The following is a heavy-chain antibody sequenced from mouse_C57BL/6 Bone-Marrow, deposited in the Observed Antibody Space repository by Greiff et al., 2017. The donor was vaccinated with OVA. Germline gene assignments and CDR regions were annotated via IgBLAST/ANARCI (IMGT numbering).Heavy chain of an antibody. J-gene: IGHJ2*01. Sequence: QVQLQQSGAELVKPGASVKISCKASGYTFTDYYINWVKQRPGQGLEWIGKMGPGSGSTYYNEKFKGKATLTADKSSSTAYMQLSSLTSEDSAVYFCASDGYYDYWGQGTTLTVSS. V-gene: IGHV1-77*01. CDR1: GYTFTDYY. CDR2: MGPGSGST. D-gene: IGHD2-3*01. CDR3: ASDGYYDY.